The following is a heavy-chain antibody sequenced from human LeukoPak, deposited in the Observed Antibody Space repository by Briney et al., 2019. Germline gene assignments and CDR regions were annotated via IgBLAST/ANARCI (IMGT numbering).Heavy chain of an antibody. V-gene: IGHV1-69*04. CDR3: ARVSDGDTPRGLSTGYYYYGMDV. Sequence: VASVKVSCKASGGTFGSYAISWVRQAPGQGLEWMGRIIPILGIANYAQKFQGRVTITADKSTSTAYMELSSLRSEDTAVYYCARVSDGDTPRGLSTGYYYYGMDVWGQGTTVTVSS. CDR2: IIPILGIA. J-gene: IGHJ6*02. CDR1: GGTFGSYA. D-gene: IGHD5-24*01.